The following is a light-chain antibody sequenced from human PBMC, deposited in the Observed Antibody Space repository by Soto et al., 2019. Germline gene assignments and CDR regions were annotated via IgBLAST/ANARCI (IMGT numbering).Light chain of an antibody. CDR3: AAWDDSLSGVV. V-gene: IGLV1-47*01. CDR2: RNN. Sequence: QPVLTQPPSASGTPGQRVTISCSGSSSNIGSNYVFWYQHLPGTAPKLLIYRNNQRPSGVPDRFSGSKSDTSASLAISGLRSEDETDYYCAAWDDSLSGVVFGGGTKVTVL. CDR1: SSNIGSNY. J-gene: IGLJ2*01.